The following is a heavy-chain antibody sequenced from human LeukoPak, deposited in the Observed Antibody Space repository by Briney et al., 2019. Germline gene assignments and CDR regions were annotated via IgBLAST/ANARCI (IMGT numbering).Heavy chain of an antibody. V-gene: IGHV1-69*13. CDR1: GGTFSSYA. D-gene: IGHD3-10*01. CDR3: ARITMVRGVPGEFEP. Sequence: SVKVSCKASGGTFSSYAISWVRQAPGQGLEWMGGIIPIFGTANYAQKFQGRVTITADESTSTAYMELSSLRSEDTAVYYCARITMVRGVPGEFEPWGQGTLVTVSS. J-gene: IGHJ5*02. CDR2: IIPIFGTA.